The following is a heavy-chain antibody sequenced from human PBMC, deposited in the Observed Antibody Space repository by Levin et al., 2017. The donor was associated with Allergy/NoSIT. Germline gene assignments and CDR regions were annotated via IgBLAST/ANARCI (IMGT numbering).Heavy chain of an antibody. V-gene: IGHV3-48*01. J-gene: IGHJ4*02. D-gene: IGHD3-10*01. CDR3: ARRYDSGSFFDY. Sequence: DSVKGRFTISRDTGKNSLYLQMNSLRAEDTAVYYCARRYDSGSFFDYWGQGTLVTVSS.